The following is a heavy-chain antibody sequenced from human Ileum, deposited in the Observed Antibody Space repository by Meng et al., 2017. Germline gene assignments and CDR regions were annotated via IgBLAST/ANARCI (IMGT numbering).Heavy chain of an antibody. V-gene: IGHV3-74*01. CDR3: ARAGSYRFDY. J-gene: IGHJ4*02. CDR2: INSDGSST. Sequence: EVQLVESGGGLVQPGGSLRLSCAASGFTFSSYWMHWVRQAPGKGLVWVSRINSDGSSTSYADSVKGRFTISRDNAKNTLFLQMNSLRGDDTAFYYCARAGSYRFDYWGQGTLVTVSS. CDR1: GFTFSSYW. D-gene: IGHD1-26*01.